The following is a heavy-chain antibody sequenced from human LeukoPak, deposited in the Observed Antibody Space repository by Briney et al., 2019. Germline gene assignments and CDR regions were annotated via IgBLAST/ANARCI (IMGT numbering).Heavy chain of an antibody. CDR3: ARDYYDSSGSSWFDP. V-gene: IGHV3-21*01. CDR1: GFTFSRYS. D-gene: IGHD3-22*01. Sequence: GSLRLSCAASGFTFSRYSMNWVRQAPGKGLEWVSSISSGSSFMYYADSVKGRFTISRDNAKNSLYLQMNSLRAKDTALYCCARDYYDSSGSSWFDPWGQGTLVTVSS. CDR2: ISSGSSFM. J-gene: IGHJ5*02.